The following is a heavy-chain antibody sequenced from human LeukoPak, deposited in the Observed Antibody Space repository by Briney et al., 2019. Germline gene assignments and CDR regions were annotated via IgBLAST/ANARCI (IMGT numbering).Heavy chain of an antibody. CDR3: AKDWHYDSSVDADSDY. J-gene: IGHJ4*02. D-gene: IGHD3-22*01. CDR2: ISDSGGST. CDR1: GFTFSNYA. V-gene: IGHV3-23*01. Sequence: GGSLRLSCAASGFTFSNYAMSWVRQAPGKGLEWVSAISDSGGSTNYADSVKGRFTISRDNSKNTLYLQMNSLRAEDTAVYYCAKDWHYDSSVDADSDYWGQGTLVTVSS.